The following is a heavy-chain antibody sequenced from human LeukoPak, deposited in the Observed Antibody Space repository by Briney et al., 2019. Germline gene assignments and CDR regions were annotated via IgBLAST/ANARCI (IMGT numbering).Heavy chain of an antibody. V-gene: IGHV4-4*02. CDR3: ARAVRYSTLLNWLDP. CDR2: IYYSGST. J-gene: IGHJ5*02. Sequence: PSETLSLTCAVSGGSISSSNWWSWVRQPPGKGLEWIGSIYYSGSTYYNPSLKSRATISVDTSKNQFSLKLSSVTAADTAVYYCARAVRYSTLLNWLDPWGQGTLVTVSS. CDR1: GGSISSSNW. D-gene: IGHD5-12*01.